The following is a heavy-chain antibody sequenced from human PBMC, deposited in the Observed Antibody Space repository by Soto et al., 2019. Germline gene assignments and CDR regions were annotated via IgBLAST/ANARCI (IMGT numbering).Heavy chain of an antibody. D-gene: IGHD1-7*01. V-gene: IGHV1-46*01. CDR3: ASVVLPLNWNYVGWRDH. CDR2: INPSGGST. Sequence: ASVKVSCKASGYTFTSYYMHWVRQAPGQGLEWMGIINPSGGSTSYAQKFQGRVTMTRDTSTSTVYMELSSLRSEDTAVYYCASVVLPLNWNYVGWRDHWGQGNLVT. CDR1: GYTFTSYY. J-gene: IGHJ5*02.